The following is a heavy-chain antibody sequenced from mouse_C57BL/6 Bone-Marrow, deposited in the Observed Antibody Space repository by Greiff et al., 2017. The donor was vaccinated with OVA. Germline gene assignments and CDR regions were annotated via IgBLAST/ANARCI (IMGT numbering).Heavy chain of an antibody. CDR1: GFTFSSYG. J-gene: IGHJ2*01. V-gene: IGHV5-6*01. D-gene: IGHD2-1*01. CDR3: ARPSTGFYYFDY. Sequence: DVHLVESGGDLVKPGGSLKLSCAASGFTFSSYGMSWVRQTPDKRLEWVATISSGGSYTYYPDSVKGRFTISRDNAKNTLYLQMSSLKSEDTAMYYCARPSTGFYYFDYWGQGTTLTVSS. CDR2: ISSGGSYT.